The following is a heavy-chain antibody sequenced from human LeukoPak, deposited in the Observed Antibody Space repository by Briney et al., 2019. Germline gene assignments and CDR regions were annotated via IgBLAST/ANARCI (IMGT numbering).Heavy chain of an antibody. D-gene: IGHD3-22*01. Sequence: GGSLRLSCAVSGVTLSNYGMAWVRQAPGKGLEWVAGISGGGGRPNYTDSVKGRFTSSRDNAKNTLYLQMNSLRAEDTAVYFCAKRGVVIRVILVGFHKEAYYFDSWGQGALVSVSS. CDR3: AKRGVVIRVILVGFHKEAYYFDS. CDR2: ISGGGGRP. CDR1: GVTLSNYG. J-gene: IGHJ4*02. V-gene: IGHV3-23*01.